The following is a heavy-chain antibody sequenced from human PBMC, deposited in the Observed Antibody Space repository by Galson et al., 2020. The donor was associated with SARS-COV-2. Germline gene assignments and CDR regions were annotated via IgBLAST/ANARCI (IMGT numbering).Heavy chain of an antibody. J-gene: IGHJ4*02. CDR3: ATAFAITGTTLVDY. CDR2: FDTEDGET. V-gene: IGHV1-24*01. D-gene: IGHD1-20*01. CDR1: GYTLTELS. Sequence: GESLKISCKVSGYTLTELSMHWVRQAPGKGLEWMGGFDTEDGETIYAQKFQGRVTMTEDTSTDTAYMELSSLRSEDTAVYYCATAFAITGTTLVDYWGQGTLVTVSS.